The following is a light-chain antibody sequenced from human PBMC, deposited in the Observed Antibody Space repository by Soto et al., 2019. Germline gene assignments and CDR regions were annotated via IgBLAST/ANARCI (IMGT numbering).Light chain of an antibody. CDR1: QSVSSY. Sequence: EIVLPQSPGTLSLSPGERATLSCRASQSVSSYLAWYQQKPGQAPRLLIYDASTRATGIPARFSGSGSGTDFTLTISSLEPEDFAVYYCQQRSNWPWTFGQGTKVDIK. V-gene: IGKV3-11*01. CDR3: QQRSNWPWT. CDR2: DAS. J-gene: IGKJ1*01.